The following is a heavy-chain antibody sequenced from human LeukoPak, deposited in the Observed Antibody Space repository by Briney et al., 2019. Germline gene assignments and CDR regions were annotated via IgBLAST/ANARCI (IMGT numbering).Heavy chain of an antibody. D-gene: IGHD6-19*01. CDR1: GDFVNSDYY. CDR3: ARLSSGWYDGGINIDY. Sequence: PSETLSLTCGVSGDFVNSDYYWSWIRQPPGKGLEWIGYIYYSGSTNYNPSLKSRVTISVDTSKNQFSLKLSSVTAADTAVYYCARLSSGWYDGGINIDYWGQGTLVTVSS. CDR2: IYYSGST. V-gene: IGHV4-61*01. J-gene: IGHJ4*02.